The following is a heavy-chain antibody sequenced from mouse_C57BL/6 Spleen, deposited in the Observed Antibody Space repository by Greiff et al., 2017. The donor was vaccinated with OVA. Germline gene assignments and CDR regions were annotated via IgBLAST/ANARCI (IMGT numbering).Heavy chain of an antibody. CDR2: INPNYGTT. Sequence: VQLKQSGPELVKPGASVKISCKASGYSFTDYNMNWVKQSNGKSLEWIGVINPNYGTTSYNQKFKGKATLTVDPSSSTAYMQLNSLTSEDSAVXYCARFNYGSSYDAMDYWGQGTSVTASS. D-gene: IGHD1-1*01. V-gene: IGHV1-39*01. CDR1: GYSFTDYN. J-gene: IGHJ4*01. CDR3: ARFNYGSSYDAMDY.